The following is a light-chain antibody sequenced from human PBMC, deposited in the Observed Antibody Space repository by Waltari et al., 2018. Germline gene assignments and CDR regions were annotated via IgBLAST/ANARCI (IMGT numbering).Light chain of an antibody. Sequence: NFMLTQPRGVSESPGKTVTISCTRNSGSIASDDVQWFQQRPGSAPTIVIYEDNQRPSGVPDRFSGSIDSSSNSASLTISGLKTEDEADYYCQSYDTGTWFFGGGTRLTVL. J-gene: IGLJ2*01. V-gene: IGLV6-57*03. CDR2: EDN. CDR3: QSYDTGTWF. CDR1: SGSIASDD.